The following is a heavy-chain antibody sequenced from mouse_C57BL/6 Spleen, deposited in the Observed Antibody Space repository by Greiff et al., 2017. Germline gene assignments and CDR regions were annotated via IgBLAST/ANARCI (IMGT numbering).Heavy chain of an antibody. CDR3: ARSGNYGSSLPWFAY. Sequence: VKLQESDAELVKPGASVKISCKVSGYTFTDHTIHWMKQRPEQGLEWIGYIYPRDGSTKYNEKFKGKATLTADKSSSTAYMQLNSLTSEDSAVYFCARSGNYGSSLPWFAYWGQGTLVTVSA. J-gene: IGHJ3*01. V-gene: IGHV1-78*01. CDR2: IYPRDGST. D-gene: IGHD1-1*01. CDR1: GYTFTDHT.